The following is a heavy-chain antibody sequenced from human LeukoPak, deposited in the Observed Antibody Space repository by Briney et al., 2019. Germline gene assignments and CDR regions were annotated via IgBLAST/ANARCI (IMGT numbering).Heavy chain of an antibody. CDR2: ISGSGNGT. D-gene: IGHD6-19*01. J-gene: IGHJ4*02. V-gene: IGHV3-23*01. Sequence: PGGSLRLSCTASGFTFRTYAMNWVRQAPGKGLEWLSGISGSGNGTYYADSVKGRFTISRDNSKNTLYLQMNGLRAEDTAVYYCAKHWSVQWLVWKYYFDYWGQGTLVTVSS. CDR1: GFTFRTYA. CDR3: AKHWSVQWLVWKYYFDY.